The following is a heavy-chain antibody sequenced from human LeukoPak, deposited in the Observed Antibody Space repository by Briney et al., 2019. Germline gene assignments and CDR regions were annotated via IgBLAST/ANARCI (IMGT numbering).Heavy chain of an antibody. Sequence: ASVKVSCXASGYTFTSYYMHWVRQAPGQGLEWMGWMNPNSGNTGYAQKFQGRVTMTRNTSISTAYMELSSLRSEDTAVYYCARGLKAAAGPPFFVYWGQGTLVTVSS. J-gene: IGHJ4*02. D-gene: IGHD6-13*01. CDR2: MNPNSGNT. V-gene: IGHV1-8*02. CDR1: GYTFTSYY. CDR3: ARGLKAAAGPPFFVY.